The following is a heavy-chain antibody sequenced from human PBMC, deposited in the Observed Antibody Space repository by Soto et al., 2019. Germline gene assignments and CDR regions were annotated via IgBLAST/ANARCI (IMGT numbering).Heavy chain of an antibody. CDR3: ASHPRDSSGYWYYFDY. J-gene: IGHJ4*02. Sequence: GSLRLSFAASRFTFSSYSINWVRHSPLNGLEWVSSISSSSSYIYYADSVKGRFTISRDNAKNSLYLQMNSLRAEDTAVYYCASHPRDSSGYWYYFDYWGQGTLVTVSS. CDR2: ISSSSSYI. CDR1: RFTFSSYS. V-gene: IGHV3-21*01. D-gene: IGHD3-22*01.